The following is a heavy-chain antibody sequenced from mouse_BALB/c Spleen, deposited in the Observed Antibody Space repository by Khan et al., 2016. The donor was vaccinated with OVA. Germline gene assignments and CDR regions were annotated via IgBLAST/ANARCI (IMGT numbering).Heavy chain of an antibody. CDR2: INTETGEP. D-gene: IGHD1-1*01. J-gene: IGHJ4*01. V-gene: IGHV9-2-1*01. Sequence: QIQLVQSGPELKKPGETVKISCKASGYTFTDYSIHWVKQAPGKGLKWMGWINTETGEPTYADDFKGRFAFSLETSASTAYLQINNLKNEDTATYFSARNYYGRNFYYAMDYWGQGTSVTVSS. CDR1: GYTFTDYS. CDR3: ARNYYGRNFYYAMDY.